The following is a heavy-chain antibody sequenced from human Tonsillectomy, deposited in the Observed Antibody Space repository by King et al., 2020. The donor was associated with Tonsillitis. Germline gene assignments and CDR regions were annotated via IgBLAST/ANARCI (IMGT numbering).Heavy chain of an antibody. D-gene: IGHD3-10*01. Sequence: MQLQESGPGLVKPSQTLSLTCTVSGGSISSGDYYWSWIRQPPGKGLEWIGYIYYSGSTYHYPSLRSRVTISVDTSKNQFSLNLSSVTAADTAVYYCARVFITMVRGVIIDYWGQGTLVTVSS. CDR1: GGSISSGDYY. CDR3: ARVFITMVRGVIIDY. J-gene: IGHJ4*02. CDR2: IYYSGST. V-gene: IGHV4-30-4*01.